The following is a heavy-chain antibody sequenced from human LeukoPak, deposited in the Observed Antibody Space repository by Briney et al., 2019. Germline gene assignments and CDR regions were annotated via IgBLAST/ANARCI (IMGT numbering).Heavy chain of an antibody. Sequence: ASVKVSCKASGGTFSSYAISWVRQAPGQGLEWMGGIIPIFGTANYAQKFQGRVTITADESTSTAYMELSSLRSEDTAVYYCARDTMVREVIDRWFDPWGQGTLVTVSS. CDR2: IIPIFGTA. CDR3: ARDTMVREVIDRWFDP. CDR1: GGTFSSYA. J-gene: IGHJ5*02. D-gene: IGHD3-10*01. V-gene: IGHV1-69*01.